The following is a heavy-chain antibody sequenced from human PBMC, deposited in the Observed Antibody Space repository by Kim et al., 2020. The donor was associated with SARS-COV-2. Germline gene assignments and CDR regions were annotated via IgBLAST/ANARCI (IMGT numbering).Heavy chain of an antibody. V-gene: IGHV7-4-1*02. CDR2: INVKTGNP. CDR1: GYSFSNYG. Sequence: ASVKVSCKASGYSFSNYGMNWVRQAPGQGPEWMGWINVKTGNPTYAQGFAGRFVFSLDTSASTAYLQISRLEAEDTAVYYCARGGSGWYSWGQGTLVTVS. D-gene: IGHD6-19*01. J-gene: IGHJ4*02. CDR3: ARGGSGWYS.